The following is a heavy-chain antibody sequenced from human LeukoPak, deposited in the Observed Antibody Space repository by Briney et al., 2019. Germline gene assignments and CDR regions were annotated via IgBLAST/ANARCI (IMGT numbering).Heavy chain of an antibody. CDR3: ARSCRILDIVATIRARLGGNGFDI. V-gene: IGHV4-59*01. J-gene: IGHJ3*02. CDR2: IDHTGIT. CDR1: DDSITIYY. Sequence: SETLSLTCTVSDDSITIYYWSWIRQPPGKGLEWIGYIDHTGITNYNPSLNSRVTISRDTSKNHFSLELSSATAADTAVYYCARSCRILDIVATIRARLGGNGFDIWGQGTMVTVSS. D-gene: IGHD5-12*01.